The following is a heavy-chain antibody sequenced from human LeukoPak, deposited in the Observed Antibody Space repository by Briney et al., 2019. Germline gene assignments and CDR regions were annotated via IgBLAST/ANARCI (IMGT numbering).Heavy chain of an antibody. CDR1: GYTFTSYG. J-gene: IGHJ5*02. CDR3: ARVPRGVGSNWFDP. Sequence: ASVKVSCKASGYTFTSYGISWVRQAPGQGLEWMGWISAYNGNTNYAQKLQGRVTMTTDTSTSTAYMELRGLRSDDTAVYYCARVPRGVGSNWFDPWGQGTLVTVSS. CDR2: ISAYNGNT. V-gene: IGHV1-18*01. D-gene: IGHD3-10*01.